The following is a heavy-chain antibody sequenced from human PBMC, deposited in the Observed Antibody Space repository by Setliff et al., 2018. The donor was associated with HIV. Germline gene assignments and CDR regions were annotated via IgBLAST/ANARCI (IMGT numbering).Heavy chain of an antibody. CDR2: IFSSGIT. D-gene: IGHD2-15*01. V-gene: IGHV4-31*03. Sequence: SETLSLTCSVSGDSISSGAYYWSWLRQHPVKGLEWIGYIFSSGITYYSPSLHSRVTISLDTSKNQFSLNLTSITAADTAVYYCTRDTGGGGFPMDVWGKGTTVTVSS. CDR1: GDSISSGAYY. J-gene: IGHJ6*03. CDR3: TRDTGGGGFPMDV.